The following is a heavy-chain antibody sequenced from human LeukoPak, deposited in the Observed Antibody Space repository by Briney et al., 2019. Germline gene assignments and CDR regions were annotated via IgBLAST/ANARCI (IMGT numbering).Heavy chain of an antibody. D-gene: IGHD3-10*01. CDR2: ISAAGRSA. V-gene: IGHV3-23*01. J-gene: IGHJ4*02. Sequence: GGSLTLSCTASGFNFSSFAMSWVRQAPGKGLEWVSAISAAGRSAYYADSLKGRFTISRDNSKNTVFLQMGNLAAEDTALYYCAKGQAGTTFRGVVVTYFFDSWGQGTPVTVSS. CDR3: AKGQAGTTFRGVVVTYFFDS. CDR1: GFNFSSFA.